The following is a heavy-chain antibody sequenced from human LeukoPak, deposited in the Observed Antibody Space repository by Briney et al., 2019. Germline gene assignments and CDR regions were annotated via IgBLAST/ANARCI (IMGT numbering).Heavy chain of an antibody. Sequence: SETLSLTCAVYGGSFSGSYWSWIPQSPGKGLEWIGEIIYSGSTTYNPSLKSRVTISIDTSKNQFSLRLSSVTAADTAVYYSARLASGSYGPLTPFDYWGQGTLVTVSS. J-gene: IGHJ4*02. CDR2: IIYSGST. CDR1: GGSFSGSY. V-gene: IGHV4-34*12. CDR3: ARLASGSYGPLTPFDY. D-gene: IGHD1-26*01.